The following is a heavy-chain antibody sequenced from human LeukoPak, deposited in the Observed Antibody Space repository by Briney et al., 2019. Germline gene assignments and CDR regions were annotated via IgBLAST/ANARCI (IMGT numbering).Heavy chain of an antibody. CDR1: GYTFTSYY. J-gene: IGHJ4*02. CDR3: ARPFGDIDY. CDR2: INPSGGST. D-gene: IGHD4-17*01. V-gene: IGHV1-46*01. Sequence: GASVKVSCKASGYTFTSYYMHWVRQAPGQGLEWMGIINPSGGSTSYAQKFQGRVTMTRDTSTSTVYMELSSLKASDTAMYYCARPFGDIDYWGQGTLVTVSS.